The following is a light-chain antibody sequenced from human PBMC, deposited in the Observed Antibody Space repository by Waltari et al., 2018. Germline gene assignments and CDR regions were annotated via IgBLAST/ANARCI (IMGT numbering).Light chain of an antibody. V-gene: IGLV2-23*02. J-gene: IGLJ2*01. CDR3: CSYAGSSTVV. Sequence: QSALTQPASVSGSPGQSITISCTGTSSDVGSYNLVSWYQQHPGKAPKLMIYEVSKRPAGVSNRFSGSKSCNTASLTISGLLAEDEADYYCCSYAGSSTVVFGGGTKLTVL. CDR1: SSDVGSYNL. CDR2: EVS.